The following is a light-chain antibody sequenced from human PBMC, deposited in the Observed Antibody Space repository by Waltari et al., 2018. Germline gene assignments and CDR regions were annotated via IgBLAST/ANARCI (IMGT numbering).Light chain of an antibody. CDR1: QRSSNW. CDR3: QQYNSYSILT. CDR2: KAS. Sequence: DFQMTQSPSTLSASVGDRVTIPCRASQRSSNWLAWYQQKPGKAPKLLVYKASTLESGVPARFSGSGSRTEFTLTISSLQPDDFATYYCQQYNSYSILTFGGGTKVEIK. V-gene: IGKV1-5*03. J-gene: IGKJ4*02.